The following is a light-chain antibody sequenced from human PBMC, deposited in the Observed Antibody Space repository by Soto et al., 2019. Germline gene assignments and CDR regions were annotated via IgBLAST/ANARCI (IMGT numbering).Light chain of an antibody. CDR2: DDN. CDR3: GSWDSSLSAYV. V-gene: IGLV1-51*01. J-gene: IGLJ1*01. CDR1: SSNIGGNS. Sequence: QSVLTQPRSVSAAPGQKVTISCSGSSSNIGGNSVSWYQQLPGTAPKLLIYDDNKRPSGIPDRFSGSKSGTSATLGITGFQTGDEADYYCGSWDSSLSAYVFGTGTKVT.